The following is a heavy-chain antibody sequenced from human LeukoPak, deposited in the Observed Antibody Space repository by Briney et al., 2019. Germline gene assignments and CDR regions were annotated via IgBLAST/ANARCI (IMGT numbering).Heavy chain of an antibody. CDR2: ISSSGNT. CDR3: ARLGAGPTYYDFWSGYSSFYFDY. V-gene: IGHV4-39*02. Sequence: SETLSLTCIVSGGSTSGGNYYWGWIRRPPGKGLEWIGGISSSGNTYYNPSLKSRITISIDTSKNHFSLKLSPVTAADTAVYYCARLGAGPTYYDFWSGYSSFYFDYWGQGTLVTVSS. J-gene: IGHJ4*02. D-gene: IGHD3-3*01. CDR1: GGSTSGGNYY.